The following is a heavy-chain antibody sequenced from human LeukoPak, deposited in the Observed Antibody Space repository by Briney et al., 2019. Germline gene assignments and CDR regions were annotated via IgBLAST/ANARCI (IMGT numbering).Heavy chain of an antibody. Sequence: ASVKVSCKASGYTFTGYYMHWVRQAPGQGLEWMGWINPNSGGTNYAQKFQGRVTMTRDTSISTANMELSRLRSDDTAVYYCARVKDYDILTGSPRPAFDIWGQGTMVTVSS. CDR1: GYTFTGYY. J-gene: IGHJ3*02. CDR2: INPNSGGT. V-gene: IGHV1-2*02. CDR3: ARVKDYDILTGSPRPAFDI. D-gene: IGHD3-9*01.